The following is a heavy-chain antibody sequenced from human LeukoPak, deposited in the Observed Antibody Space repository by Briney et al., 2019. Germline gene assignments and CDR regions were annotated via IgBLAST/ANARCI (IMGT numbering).Heavy chain of an antibody. J-gene: IGHJ6*04. CDR2: MKVDGSDI. V-gene: IGHV3-7*01. D-gene: IGHD2-2*01. Sequence: GGSLRLSCAASGFTFTNDFMTWVRQAPGKGLERVANMKVDGSDIHYVDSVKGRFTISRDNAKNSLYLQMNSLRAEDTAVYYCARMSRSSTTPYYMDVWGKGTTVTVSS. CDR1: GFTFTNDF. CDR3: ARMSRSSTTPYYMDV.